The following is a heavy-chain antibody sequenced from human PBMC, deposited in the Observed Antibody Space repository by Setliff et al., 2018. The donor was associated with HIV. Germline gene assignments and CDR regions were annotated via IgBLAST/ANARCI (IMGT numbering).Heavy chain of an antibody. CDR3: AKDMEYDTSVYYHWYFDL. CDR2: IRYDGSNK. D-gene: IGHD3-22*01. Sequence: GSLRLSCAASGFTFSGYWMHWVRQAPGKGLEWVAFIRYDGSNKYYADSVKGRFTISRDNSKNTLHLQMNSLRAEDTALYYCAKDMEYDTSVYYHWYFDLWGRGAQVTVSS. V-gene: IGHV3-30*02. CDR1: GFTFSGYW. J-gene: IGHJ2*01.